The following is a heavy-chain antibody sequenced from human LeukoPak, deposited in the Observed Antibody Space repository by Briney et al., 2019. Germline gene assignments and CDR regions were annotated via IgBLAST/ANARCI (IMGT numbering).Heavy chain of an antibody. J-gene: IGHJ5*02. D-gene: IGHD2-2*02. CDR3: ARDVDPGGYCSSTSCYT. V-gene: IGHV1-18*01. CDR1: GYTFTSYG. CDR2: ISAYSGNT. Sequence: ASVKVSCKASGYTFTSYGISWVRQAPGQGLEWMGWISAYSGNTNYAQKLQGRVTMTTDTSTSTAYMELRSLRSDDTAVYYCARDVDPGGYCSSTSCYTWGQGTLVTVSS.